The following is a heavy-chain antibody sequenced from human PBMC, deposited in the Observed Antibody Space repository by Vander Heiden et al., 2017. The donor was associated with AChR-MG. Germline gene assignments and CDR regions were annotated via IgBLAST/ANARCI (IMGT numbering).Heavy chain of an antibody. CDR3: ARDHGKGSFEY. J-gene: IGHJ4*02. Sequence: EVQLVESGGGLVQPGGSLRLSCAASGSTFSDYYMDWVRQAPGKGLEWVGRSRNKARSYTTEYAASVKGRFSISRDESKNSLYMQMSSLKTEDTAVYYCARDHGKGSFEYWGQGALVTVYS. CDR1: GSTFSDYY. CDR2: SRNKARSYTT. D-gene: IGHD3-10*01. V-gene: IGHV3-72*01.